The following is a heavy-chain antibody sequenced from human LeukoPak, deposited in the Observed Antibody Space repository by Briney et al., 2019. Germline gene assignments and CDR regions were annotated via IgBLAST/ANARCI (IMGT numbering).Heavy chain of an antibody. J-gene: IGHJ4*02. CDR1: GYTFTSYG. CDR2: ISAYNGNT. CDR3: AGRLRLGELHY. V-gene: IGHV1-18*01. D-gene: IGHD3-16*01. Sequence: GASVKVSCKASGYTFTSYGISWVRQAPGQGPEWMGWISAYNGNTNYAQKLQGRVTMTTDTSTSTAYMELRSLRSDDTAVYYCAGRLRLGELHYWGQGTLVTVSS.